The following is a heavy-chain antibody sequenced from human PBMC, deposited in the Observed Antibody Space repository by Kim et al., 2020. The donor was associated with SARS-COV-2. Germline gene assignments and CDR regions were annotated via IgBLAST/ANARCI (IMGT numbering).Heavy chain of an antibody. V-gene: IGHV1-69*04. D-gene: IGHD3-22*01. J-gene: IGHJ4*02. Sequence: IANYAQKFQGRVTITADKSTSTAYMELSSLRSEDTAVYYCAREDSSGYGYWGQGTLVTVSS. CDR3: AREDSSGYGY. CDR2: IA.